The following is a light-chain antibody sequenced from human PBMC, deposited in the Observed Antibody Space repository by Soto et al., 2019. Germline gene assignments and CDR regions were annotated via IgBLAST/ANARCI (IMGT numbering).Light chain of an antibody. CDR2: GNI. CDR3: QSYDNSLSGYV. Sequence: QSALTQPPSVSGAPGQRVTISCTGSSSNIGAGYDVHWYQQLPGTAPKLLIYGNINRPSGVPDRFSGSKSGTSASLAIAGLQAEDEADYYCQSYDNSLSGYVFGTGTKVTV. CDR1: SSNIGAGYD. V-gene: IGLV1-40*01. J-gene: IGLJ1*01.